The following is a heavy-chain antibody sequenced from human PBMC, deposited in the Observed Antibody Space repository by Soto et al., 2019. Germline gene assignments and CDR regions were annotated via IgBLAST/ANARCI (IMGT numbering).Heavy chain of an antibody. J-gene: IGHJ4*02. V-gene: IGHV3-23*01. CDR2: ISGSGGST. Sequence: EVQLLESGGGLVQPGGSLRLSCAAPGFTFSNYAMNWVRQAPGKGLEWVSVISGSGGSTYYADSVKGRFTSSRDNSKNRRYLQMNSRRGGDAAVYYCARRSSGWYFDYWGQGTLVTVSS. CDR3: ARRSSGWYFDY. D-gene: IGHD6-19*01. CDR1: GFTFSNYA.